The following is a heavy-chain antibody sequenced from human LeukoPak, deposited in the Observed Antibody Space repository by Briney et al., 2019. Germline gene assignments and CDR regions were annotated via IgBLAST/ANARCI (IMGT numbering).Heavy chain of an antibody. CDR3: ARSFARDSDILTGHYIGDY. Sequence: ASVKVSCKASGYTFTNSGIGWVRQAPGQGLEWMGWVSAYDGNTNYAQNLQGRLTMTTDRSTSTAYLELRSLRSDDTAMYYCARSFARDSDILTGHYIGDYWGQGTLVTVSS. V-gene: IGHV1-18*01. CDR2: VSAYDGNT. CDR1: GYTFTNSG. J-gene: IGHJ4*02. D-gene: IGHD3-9*01.